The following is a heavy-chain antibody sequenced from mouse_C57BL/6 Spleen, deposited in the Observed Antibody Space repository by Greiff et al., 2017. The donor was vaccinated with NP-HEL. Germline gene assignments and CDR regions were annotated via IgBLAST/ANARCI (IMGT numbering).Heavy chain of an antibody. CDR2: ISSGGDYI. CDR1: GFTFSSYA. J-gene: IGHJ3*01. D-gene: IGHD1-1*01. CDR3: TRGGYGSSSAWFAY. Sequence: EVQVVESGEGLVKPGGSLKLSCAASGFTFSSYAMSWVRQTPETRLEWVAYISSGGDYIYYADTVKGRFTISRDNARNTLYLQMSSLKSEDTAMYYCTRGGYGSSSAWFAYWGQGTLVTVSA. V-gene: IGHV5-9-1*02.